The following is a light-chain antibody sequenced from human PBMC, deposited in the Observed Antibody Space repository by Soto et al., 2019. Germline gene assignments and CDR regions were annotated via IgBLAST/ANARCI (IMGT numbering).Light chain of an antibody. J-gene: IGLJ1*01. V-gene: IGLV2-14*01. CDR1: SSDVGGYNY. CDR3: SSYTGSSTSYV. CDR2: EVT. Sequence: QSALTQPASVSGSPGQSITISCTGTSSDVGGYNYVSWYQQHPDKAPKLMIYEVTNRPSGVSNRFSGSKSGNTASLIISGLQAEDEADYYCSSYTGSSTSYVFGTGTKVTVL.